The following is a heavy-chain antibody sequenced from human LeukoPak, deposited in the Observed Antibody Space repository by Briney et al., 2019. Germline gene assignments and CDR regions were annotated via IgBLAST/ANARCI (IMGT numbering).Heavy chain of an antibody. CDR3: AGYYDSSGYYDY. J-gene: IGHJ4*02. CDR2: IYYSGST. CDR1: GGSISSYY. V-gene: IGHV4-59*01. Sequence: SETLSLTCTVSGGSISSYYWSWIRQPPGKGLEWIGYIYYSGSTNYNPSLKSRVTISVDTSKNQFSLKLSSVTAADTAVYYCAGYYDSSGYYDYWGQGTLVTVSS. D-gene: IGHD3-22*01.